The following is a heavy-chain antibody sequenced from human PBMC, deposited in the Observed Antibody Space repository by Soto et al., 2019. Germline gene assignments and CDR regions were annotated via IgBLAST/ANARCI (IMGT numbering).Heavy chain of an antibody. J-gene: IGHJ6*02. V-gene: IGHV3-30*18. CDR2: ISYDGGNK. CDR3: TKVLGYCTSSSCSRDYYYYYGMDV. Sequence: PGGSLRLSCAASGFTFSSYGIHWVRQAPGKGLEWVALISYDGGNKYYADSVKGRFSISSENSKNTLYLQMNSLRAEDTAVYYCTKVLGYCTSSSCSRDYYYYYGMDVWGQGATVTVSS. CDR1: GFTFSSYG. D-gene: IGHD2-2*01.